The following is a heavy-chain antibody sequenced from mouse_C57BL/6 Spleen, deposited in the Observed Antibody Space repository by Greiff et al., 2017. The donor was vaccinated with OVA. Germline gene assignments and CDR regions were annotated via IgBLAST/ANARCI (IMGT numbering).Heavy chain of an antibody. CDR3: TRGYFDY. V-gene: IGHV1-15*01. J-gene: IGHJ2*01. CDR2: IDPDTGGT. Sequence: QVQLQQSGAELVRPGASVTLSCKASGYTFTDYEMHWVKQTPVHGLEWIGAIDPDTGGTAYNQKFKGKAILTADKSSSTAYMELRSLTSEDSAVYYCTRGYFDYWGQGTTLTVSS. CDR1: GYTFTDYE.